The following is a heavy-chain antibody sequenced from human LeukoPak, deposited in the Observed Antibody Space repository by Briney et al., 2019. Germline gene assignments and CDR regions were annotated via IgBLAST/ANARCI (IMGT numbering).Heavy chain of an antibody. V-gene: IGHV1-2*02. D-gene: IGHD3-3*01. CDR1: GYTFTGYY. CDR2: INPNSGGT. J-gene: IGHJ3*02. CDR3: ARTIFGSPDAFDI. Sequence: ASVKVSCKASGYTFTGYYMHWVRQAPGQGLEWMGWINPNSGGTNYAQKFQGRVTMTRDTSISTAYMELSRLRSDDTAVDYCARTIFGSPDAFDIWGQGTMVTVSS.